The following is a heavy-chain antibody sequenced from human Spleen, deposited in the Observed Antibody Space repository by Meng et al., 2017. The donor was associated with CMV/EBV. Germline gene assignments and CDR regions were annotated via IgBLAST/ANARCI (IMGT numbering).Heavy chain of an antibody. D-gene: IGHD3-10*01. Sequence: SETLSLTCTVSGGSVSSGSYFWNWIRQPPGKGLEWISYMYYSGSTNYNPSLKSRVTISVDTSKNQFSLKLSSVTAADTAVYYCARAVAGDYWGQGTLVTVSS. CDR2: MYYSGST. V-gene: IGHV4-61*01. J-gene: IGHJ4*02. CDR3: ARAVAGDY. CDR1: GGSVSSGSYF.